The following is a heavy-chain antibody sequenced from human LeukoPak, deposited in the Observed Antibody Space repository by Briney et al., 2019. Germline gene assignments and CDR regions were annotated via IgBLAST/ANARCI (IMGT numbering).Heavy chain of an antibody. Sequence: ASVMVSCTASGYTFTSYYMHWVRQAPGQGLEWIGIINPSGGSTSYAQKFQGRVTMTRDTSTSTVYMELSSLSSEDTAVYYCARSYDSSGYYYLVAFDIWGQGTMVTVSS. CDR2: INPSGGST. CDR3: ARSYDSSGYYYLVAFDI. D-gene: IGHD3-22*01. V-gene: IGHV1-46*01. J-gene: IGHJ3*02. CDR1: GYTFTSYY.